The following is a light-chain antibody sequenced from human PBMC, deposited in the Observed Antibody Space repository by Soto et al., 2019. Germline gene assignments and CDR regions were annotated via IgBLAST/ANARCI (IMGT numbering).Light chain of an antibody. J-gene: IGKJ2*01. CDR1: QSVSNS. CDR2: DAS. CDR3: QQRSNLIT. Sequence: EVVLTQSPATLSLSPGERATLSCRASQSVSNSLAWYQHIPGQAPRLLFYDASNRATGIPARFSGSGSGTDFTLTISSLEPEDFVVYFCQQRSNLITFGQGTKLHIK. V-gene: IGKV3-11*01.